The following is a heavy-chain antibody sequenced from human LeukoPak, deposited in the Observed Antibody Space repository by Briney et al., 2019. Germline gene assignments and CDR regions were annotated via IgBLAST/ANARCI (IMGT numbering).Heavy chain of an antibody. CDR3: ARGYPDYYDSSGYYDAFDI. V-gene: IGHV4-59*01. D-gene: IGHD3-22*01. CDR1: GGSISSYY. Sequence: ASETLSLTCTVSGGSISSYYWSRIRQPPGKGLEWIGYIYDSGSTNYNPSLKSRVTISVDTSKNQFSLKLSSVTAADTAVYYCARGYPDYYDSSGYYDAFDIWGQGTMVTVSS. J-gene: IGHJ3*02. CDR2: IYDSGST.